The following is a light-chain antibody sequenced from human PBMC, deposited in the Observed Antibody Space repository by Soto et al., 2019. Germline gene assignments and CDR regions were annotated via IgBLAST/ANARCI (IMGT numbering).Light chain of an antibody. J-gene: IGKJ5*01. Sequence: DIQMTQSPSTLSGSVGDRVTITCRASQTISSWLAWYQQKPGKAPKLLIYDASNLETGVPSRFSGSGSGTDFTFTISSLQPEDIATYYCPQYDNLPITFGQGTRLEIK. CDR3: PQYDNLPIT. V-gene: IGKV1-33*01. CDR1: QTISSW. CDR2: DAS.